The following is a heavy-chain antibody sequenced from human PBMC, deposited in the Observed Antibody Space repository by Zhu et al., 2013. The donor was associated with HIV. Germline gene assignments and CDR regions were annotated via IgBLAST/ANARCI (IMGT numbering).Heavy chain of an antibody. Sequence: WVRQAPGQGLEYMGIIKSTSDTIYTQKFQGRVTMTRDTSTSTVSMELSSLRSDDTAVYYCARELPHTFNFDYWGQGALVTVSS. CDR2: IKSTSDT. CDR3: ARELPHTFNFDY. D-gene: IGHD2-15*01. J-gene: IGHJ4*02. V-gene: IGHV1-46*01.